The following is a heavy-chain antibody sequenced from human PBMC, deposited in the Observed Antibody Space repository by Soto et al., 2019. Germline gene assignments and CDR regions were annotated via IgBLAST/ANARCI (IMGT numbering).Heavy chain of an antibody. CDR3: ARHIIRKSGADY. J-gene: IGHJ4*02. V-gene: IGHV1-3*01. CDR1: GYTFTSYA. D-gene: IGHD3-3*01. CDR2: INAGNGNT. Sequence: GASVKVSCKASGYTFTSYAMHLVRQAPGQRLEWMGWINAGNGNTKYSQKFQGRVTITRDTSASTAYMELSSLRSEDTAVYYCARHIIRKSGADYWGQGTLVTVSS.